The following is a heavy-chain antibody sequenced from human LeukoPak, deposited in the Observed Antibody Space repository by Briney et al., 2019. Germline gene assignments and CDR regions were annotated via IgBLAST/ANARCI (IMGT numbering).Heavy chain of an antibody. CDR2: FDPEDGET. J-gene: IGHJ6*02. V-gene: IGHV1-24*01. CDR1: GYTLTELS. D-gene: IGHD6-13*01. CDR3: ATAAPGIAAAGPSYYYYYGMDV. Sequence: GASVKVSCKVSGYTLTELSMHWVRPAPGKGLEWMGGFDPEDGETIYAQKFQGRVTMTEDTSTDTAYMELSSLRSEDTAVYYCATAAPGIAAAGPSYYYYYGMDVWGQGTTVTVSS.